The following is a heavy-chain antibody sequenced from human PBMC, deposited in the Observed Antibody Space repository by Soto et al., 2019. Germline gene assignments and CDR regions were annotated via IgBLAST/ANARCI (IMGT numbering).Heavy chain of an antibody. Sequence: EVQLVESGGGLVQHGGSLRLSCAASGFTFSDHYMDWVRQAPGKGLEWVGRTRNKADSYTTEYAASVKGRFTISRDDSKNSLYLQMNSLKTEDTAVYYCARDGRSGRAFDAWGQGTLVTVSS. CDR1: GFTFSDHY. CDR2: TRNKADSYTT. D-gene: IGHD2-15*01. V-gene: IGHV3-72*01. CDR3: ARDGRSGRAFDA. J-gene: IGHJ4*02.